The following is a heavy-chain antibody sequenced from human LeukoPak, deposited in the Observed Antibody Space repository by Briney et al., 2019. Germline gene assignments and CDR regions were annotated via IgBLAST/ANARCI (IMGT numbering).Heavy chain of an antibody. CDR2: IKQDGSEI. J-gene: IGHJ4*02. CDR3: ARDHQRSNWD. V-gene: IGHV3-7*01. D-gene: IGHD2-8*01. Sequence: GGSLRLSCVASGFTFSNHLMNWVRQAPGKGLKWVADIKQDGSEIYYMDSVKGRFTIPRDNAKNSLFLQMNSLRAEDTAVYFCARDHQRSNWDWGQGTLVTVSS. CDR1: GFTFSNHL.